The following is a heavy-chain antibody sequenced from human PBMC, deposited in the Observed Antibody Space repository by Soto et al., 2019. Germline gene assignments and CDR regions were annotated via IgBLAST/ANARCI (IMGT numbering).Heavy chain of an antibody. Sequence: GGSLRLSCAASGFTFSSYAMHWVRQAPGKGLEWVAVISYDGSNKYYADSVKGRFTISRDNSKNTLYLQMNSLRAEDTAVYYCARDLFDVGVATIRAHFDYWGQGTLVTVSS. CDR3: ARDLFDVGVATIRAHFDY. CDR1: GFTFSSYA. CDR2: ISYDGSNK. D-gene: IGHD5-12*01. J-gene: IGHJ4*02. V-gene: IGHV3-30-3*01.